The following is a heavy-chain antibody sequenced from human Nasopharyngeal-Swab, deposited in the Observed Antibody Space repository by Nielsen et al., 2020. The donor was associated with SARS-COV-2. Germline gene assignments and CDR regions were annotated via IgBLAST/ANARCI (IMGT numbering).Heavy chain of an antibody. V-gene: IGHV3-48*03. Sequence: GESLKISCAASGFTFSSYEMNWVRQAPGKGLEWVPYISSSGSTIYYADSVKGRFTISRDNAKNSLYLQMNSLRAEDTAVYYCARGHERIVIVPAALDPWGQGTLVTVSS. J-gene: IGHJ5*02. D-gene: IGHD2-2*01. CDR2: ISSSGSTI. CDR1: GFTFSSYE. CDR3: ARGHERIVIVPAALDP.